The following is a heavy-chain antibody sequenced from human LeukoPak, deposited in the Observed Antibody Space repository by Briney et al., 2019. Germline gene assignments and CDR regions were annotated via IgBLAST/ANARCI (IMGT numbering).Heavy chain of an antibody. Sequence: SVKVSCKASGGTFSSYAISWVRQAPGQGLEWMGGIIPIFGTANYAQKFQGRVTITADESTSTAYMELSSLRSEDTAVYYCARDLARSTLFDYWGQGTLVTVSS. J-gene: IGHJ4*02. CDR2: IIPIFGTA. CDR1: GGTFSSYA. D-gene: IGHD5-12*01. V-gene: IGHV1-69*01. CDR3: ARDLARSTLFDY.